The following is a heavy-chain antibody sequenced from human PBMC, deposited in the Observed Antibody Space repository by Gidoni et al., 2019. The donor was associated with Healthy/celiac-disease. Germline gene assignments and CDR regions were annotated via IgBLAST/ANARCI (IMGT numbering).Heavy chain of an antibody. CDR2: IWYDGSNK. V-gene: IGHV3-33*01. D-gene: IGHD4-17*01. CDR1: GFTFSSYG. CDR3: ARDKDGLYGMDV. Sequence: QVQLVEAGGGVVQPGRALGLSCAASGFTFSSYGMHWVRQAPGKGLEWVAVIWYDGSNKYYADSVKGRFTISRDNSKNTLYLQMNSLRAEDTAVYYCARDKDGLYGMDVWGQGTTVTVSS. J-gene: IGHJ6*02.